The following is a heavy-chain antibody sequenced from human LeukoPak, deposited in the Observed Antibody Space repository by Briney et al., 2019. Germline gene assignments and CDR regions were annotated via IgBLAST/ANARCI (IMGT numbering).Heavy chain of an antibody. CDR3: AKAGIAVAGAFVDY. D-gene: IGHD6-19*01. CDR1: GFTFSSYG. Sequence: GGSLRLSCAASGFTFSSYGMHWVRQAPGEGLEWVAVISYDGSNKYYADSVKGRFTISRDNSKNTLYLQMNSLRAEDTAVYYCAKAGIAVAGAFVDYWGQGTLVTVSS. CDR2: ISYDGSNK. J-gene: IGHJ4*02. V-gene: IGHV3-30*18.